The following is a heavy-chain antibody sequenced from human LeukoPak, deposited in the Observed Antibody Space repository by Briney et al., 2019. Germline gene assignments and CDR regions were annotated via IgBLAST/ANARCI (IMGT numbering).Heavy chain of an antibody. CDR1: GYSISSGYY. J-gene: IGHJ4*02. D-gene: IGHD1-26*01. Sequence: PSETLSLTCTVSGYSISSGYYWGWIRQPPGKGLEWIGSIYHSGNTYYNPSLKSRVTISVDTSKNQFSLKLSSVTAADTAVYYCARRGVGARYYFDYWGQGTLVTVSS. CDR3: ARRGVGARYYFDY. V-gene: IGHV4-38-2*02. CDR2: IYHSGNT.